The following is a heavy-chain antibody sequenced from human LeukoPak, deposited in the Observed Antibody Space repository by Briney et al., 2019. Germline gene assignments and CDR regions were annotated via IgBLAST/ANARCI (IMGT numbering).Heavy chain of an antibody. Sequence: GASVTVSCTASGYTFTSCDINWVRQATGQGLEWMGWMNPNSGNTGYGQSFQGRITMTRDISIGTAYMELSNLTSEDTAIYYRTRGSSGRRDNWGQGTLVTVSA. V-gene: IGHV1-8*01. CDR2: MNPNSGNT. CDR3: TRGSSGRRDN. CDR1: GYTFTSCD. D-gene: IGHD6-19*01. J-gene: IGHJ4*02.